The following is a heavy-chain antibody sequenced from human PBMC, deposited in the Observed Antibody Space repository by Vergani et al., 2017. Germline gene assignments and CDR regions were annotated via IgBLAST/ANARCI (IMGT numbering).Heavy chain of an antibody. CDR3: ADPAYSGYGPSG. Sequence: QVQLVESGGGVVQPGRSLRLSCAASGFTFSSYAMHWVRPAPGKGLEWVAVISYDGSNKYYADSVKGRFTISRDNSKNTLYLQMNSLRAEDTAVYYCADPAYSGYGPSGWGQGTLVTVSS. D-gene: IGHD5-12*01. J-gene: IGHJ4*02. V-gene: IGHV3-30-3*01. CDR1: GFTFSSYA. CDR2: ISYDGSNK.